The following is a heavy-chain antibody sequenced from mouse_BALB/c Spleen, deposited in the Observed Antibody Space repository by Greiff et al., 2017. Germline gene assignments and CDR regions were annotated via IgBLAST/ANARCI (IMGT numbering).Heavy chain of an antibody. D-gene: IGHD2-3*01. V-gene: IGHV7-3*02. CDR2: IRNKANGYTT. Sequence: EVKVVESGGGLVQPGGSLRLSCATSGFTFTDYYMSWVRQPPGKALEWLGFIRNKANGYTTEYSASVKGRFTISRDNSQSILYLQMNTLRAEDSATYYCARESSYDGSRMDDWGQGTAVTVSA. CDR3: ARESSYDGSRMDD. J-gene: IGHJ4*01. CDR1: GFTFTDYY.